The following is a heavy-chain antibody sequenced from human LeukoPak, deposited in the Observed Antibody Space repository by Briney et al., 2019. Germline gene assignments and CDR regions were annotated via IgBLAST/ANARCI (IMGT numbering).Heavy chain of an antibody. CDR1: GFSFSTYG. CDR3: AKHEVWDYYGDYNFYY. V-gene: IGHV3-23*01. D-gene: IGHD4-17*01. CDR2: ISASGGTT. Sequence: GGSLRLSCEVSGFSFSTYGMRWVGQVPGKGLEWVAYISASGGTTHYGDSVKGRFTISRDNSENTLYLQMDSLRVEDTAEYYCAKHEVWDYYGDYNFYYWGQGTLVTVSS. J-gene: IGHJ4*02.